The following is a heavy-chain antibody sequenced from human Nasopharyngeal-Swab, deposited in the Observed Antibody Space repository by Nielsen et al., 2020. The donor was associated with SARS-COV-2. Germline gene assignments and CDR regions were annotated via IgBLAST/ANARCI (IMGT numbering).Heavy chain of an antibody. CDR1: GYTFTDYY. Sequence: SVQVSCKASGYTFTDYYMHWVRQAPGEGLEYMGLINPHSGDTNFAQKFQGRVTVTRDTSINTAYMELSSLRFDDTAVYYCARDDGDVPGMTGSGPPGGYWGQGTLVTVSS. V-gene: IGHV1-2*06. D-gene: IGHD1-14*01. J-gene: IGHJ4*02. CDR2: INPHSGDT. CDR3: ARDDGDVPGMTGSGPPGGY.